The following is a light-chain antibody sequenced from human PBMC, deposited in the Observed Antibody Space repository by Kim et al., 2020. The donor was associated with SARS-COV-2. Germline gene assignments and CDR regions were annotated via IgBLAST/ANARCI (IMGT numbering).Light chain of an antibody. J-gene: IGLJ2*01. V-gene: IGLV3-1*01. Sequence: SYELTQPPSVSVSPGQTASITCSGDDLGDKYACWYQQKPGQSPVLVIYQDTKRPSGIPERFSGSNSGNTATLTISGTQAMDEADYYCQTWDGSTAVFGGG. CDR3: QTWDGSTAV. CDR1: DLGDKY. CDR2: QDT.